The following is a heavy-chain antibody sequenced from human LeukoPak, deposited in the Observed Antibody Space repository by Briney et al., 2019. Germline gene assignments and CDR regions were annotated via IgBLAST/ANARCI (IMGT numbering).Heavy chain of an antibody. CDR3: ARGPLFCSGGSCYSYYFDY. CDR2: INPNSGGT. Sequence: GASVKVSCKASGYTFTSYYMHWVRQAPGQGLEWMGWINPNSGGTNYAQKFQGRVTMTRDTSISTAYMELSRLRPDDTAVYYCARGPLFCSGGSCYSYYFDYWGQGTLVTVSS. D-gene: IGHD2-15*01. CDR1: GYTFTSYY. J-gene: IGHJ4*02. V-gene: IGHV1-2*02.